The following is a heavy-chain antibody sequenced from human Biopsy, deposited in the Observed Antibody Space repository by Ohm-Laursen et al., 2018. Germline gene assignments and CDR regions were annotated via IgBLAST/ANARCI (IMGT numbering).Heavy chain of an antibody. V-gene: IGHV4-31*03. J-gene: IGHJ4*02. CDR2: IYHSGTT. CDR1: GVSISVDGYY. Sequence: TLSLTCTVSGVSISVDGYYWAWIRQLPGKGLDWIRYIYHSGTTYYNPSLKSRLTMSVDTSKNEFFLLLRSVTAADTAVYFCATFRASWDTTQGGDYWGQGTLVTVSS. D-gene: IGHD1-26*01. CDR3: ATFRASWDTTQGGDY.